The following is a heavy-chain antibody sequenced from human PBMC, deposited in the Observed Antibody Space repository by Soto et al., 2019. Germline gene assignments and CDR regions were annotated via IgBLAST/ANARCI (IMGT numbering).Heavy chain of an antibody. D-gene: IGHD4-4*01. CDR1: GYTFTSYD. V-gene: IGHV1-8*01. CDR2: MNPNSGNT. CDR3: AREAVTSNYYYYYYMDV. J-gene: IGHJ6*03. Sequence: ASVKVSCKASGYTFTSYDINWVRQATGQGLEWMGWMNPNSGNTGYAQKFQGRVTMTRNTSISTAYMELSSLRSEDTAVYYCAREAVTSNYYYYYYMDVWGKGTTVTVSS.